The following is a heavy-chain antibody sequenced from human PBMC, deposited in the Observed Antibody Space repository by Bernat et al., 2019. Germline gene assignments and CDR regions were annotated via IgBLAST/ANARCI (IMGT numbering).Heavy chain of an antibody. V-gene: IGHV1-2*02. CDR2: INPNSGGT. CDR3: ARDSDGITMMVGF. Sequence: QVQLVQSGAEVKKPGASVKVSCKASGYTFTGYYMHWVRPAPGQGLEWMGWINPNSGGTTYAQKFQGSVTMTRDTSISTAYMELSRLRADDTAVYYWARDSDGITMMVGFWGQGTLVTVSS. J-gene: IGHJ1*01. CDR1: GYTFTGYY. D-gene: IGHD3-22*01.